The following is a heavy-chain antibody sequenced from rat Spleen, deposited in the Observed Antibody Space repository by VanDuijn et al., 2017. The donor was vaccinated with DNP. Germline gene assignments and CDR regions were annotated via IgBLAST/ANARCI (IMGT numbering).Heavy chain of an antibody. Sequence: EVHLQESGPGLVKPSQSLSLTCSVTGYSITSNYWGWIRQFPGNKMEYIGHISYSGSPNYNPTLKSRISITRDTSKNQFFLQVNSVTTEDTATYYCARWPGYNPPYAMDAWGQGTSVTVSS. CDR3: ARWPGYNPPYAMDA. J-gene: IGHJ4*01. CDR2: ISYSGSP. V-gene: IGHV3-1*01. CDR1: GYSITSNY. D-gene: IGHD1-4*01.